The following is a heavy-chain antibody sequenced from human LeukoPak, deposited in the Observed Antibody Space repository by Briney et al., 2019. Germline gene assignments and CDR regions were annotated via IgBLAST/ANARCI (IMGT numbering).Heavy chain of an antibody. V-gene: IGHV4-59*01. CDR3: ARGGEQLGNALIAD. Sequence: PSETLSLTCTVSGGSISSYYWSWIRQPPGKGLEWIGYIYYSGSTNYNSSLKSRVIISVDTSKNQFSLKLSSVTAADTAVYYCARGGEQLGNALIADWGQGTLVTVSS. CDR1: GGSISSYY. CDR2: IYYSGST. J-gene: IGHJ4*02. D-gene: IGHD6-6*01.